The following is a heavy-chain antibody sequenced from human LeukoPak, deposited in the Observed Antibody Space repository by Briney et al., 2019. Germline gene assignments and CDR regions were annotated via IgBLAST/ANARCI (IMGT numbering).Heavy chain of an antibody. D-gene: IGHD2-21*02. Sequence: SQTLSLTYTISGDRASTNSAAWNWIRQSPSRGLECLGRTYYRSKWYNDYAVSVKSRITITPDISKDQFSLQLNSVTPEDTAVYYCARGYCGGDCYSAWGSTNWFDPWGQGTLVTVSS. CDR1: GDRASTNSAA. CDR3: ARGYCGGDCYSAWGSTNWFDP. V-gene: IGHV6-1*01. CDR2: TYYRSKWYN. J-gene: IGHJ5*02.